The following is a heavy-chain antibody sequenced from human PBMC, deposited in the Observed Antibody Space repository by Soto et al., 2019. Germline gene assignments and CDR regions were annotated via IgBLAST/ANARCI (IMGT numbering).Heavy chain of an antibody. CDR2: INAGNGNT. CDR3: ARRVDCSSTSCYLTSWFDP. J-gene: IGHJ5*02. V-gene: IGHV1-3*01. D-gene: IGHD2-2*01. Sequence: ASVKVSCKASGYTCTSYAMHWVRQAPGQRLEWMGWINAGNGNTKYSQKFQGRVTITRDTSASTAYMELSSLRSEDTAVYQCARRVDCSSTSCYLTSWFDPWGQVSLVTVSS. CDR1: GYTCTSYA.